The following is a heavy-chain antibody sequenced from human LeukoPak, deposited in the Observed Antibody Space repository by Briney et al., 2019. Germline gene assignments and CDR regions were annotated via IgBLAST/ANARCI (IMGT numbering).Heavy chain of an antibody. CDR1: GDSVSSNSAA. J-gene: IGHJ6*02. V-gene: IGHV6-1*01. Sequence: SQTLSLTCAISGDSVSSNSAAWNWIRQSPSRGLEWLGRTYYRSKWYNGYAVSVKSRITINPDTSKNQFSLQLNSVTPEDTAVYYCARLYSSSWYYYYGMDVWGQGTTVTVSS. CDR2: TYYRSKWYN. D-gene: IGHD6-13*01. CDR3: ARLYSSSWYYYYGMDV.